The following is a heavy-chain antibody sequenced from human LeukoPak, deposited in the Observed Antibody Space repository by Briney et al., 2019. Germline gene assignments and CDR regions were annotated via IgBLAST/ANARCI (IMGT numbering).Heavy chain of an antibody. CDR3: ARVGSIAAAGTPDY. V-gene: IGHV3-11*06. D-gene: IGHD6-13*01. CDR2: ISGSGSET. J-gene: IGHJ4*02. Sequence: GGSLRLSCAASGFTFSDYYMTWIRQAPGKGLEWLSYISGSGSETNYADSVKGRFTTSRDNAKNSLYLQMNSLRAEDTAVYYCARVGSIAAAGTPDYWGQGTLVTVSS. CDR1: GFTFSDYY.